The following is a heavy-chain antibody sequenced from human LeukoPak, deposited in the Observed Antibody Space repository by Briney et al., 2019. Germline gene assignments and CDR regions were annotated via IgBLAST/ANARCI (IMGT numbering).Heavy chain of an antibody. Sequence: SETLSLTCAVYGGSFSGYYWSWIRQPPGKGLEWIGEINHSGSTNYNPSLKSRVTISVDTSKNQFSLKLSSVSAADTAVYYCARDLAMIWGAFTDWGQGTLVTVSS. D-gene: IGHD3-22*01. CDR3: ARDLAMIWGAFTD. J-gene: IGHJ4*02. CDR1: GGSFSGYY. V-gene: IGHV4-34*01. CDR2: INHSGST.